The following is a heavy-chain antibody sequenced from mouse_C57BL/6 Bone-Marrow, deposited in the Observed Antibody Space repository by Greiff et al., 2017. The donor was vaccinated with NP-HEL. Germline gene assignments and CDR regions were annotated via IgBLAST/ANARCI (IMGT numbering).Heavy chain of an antibody. CDR3: ARSRYFYFDY. Sequence: EVQLQQSGPELVKPGASVKISCKASGYSFTGYYMNWVKQSPEKSLEWIGEINPSTGGTTYNQKFKAKATLTVDKSSSTAYMQLKSLTSEDSAVYYCARSRYFYFDYWGQGTTLTVSS. J-gene: IGHJ2*01. V-gene: IGHV1-42*01. CDR2: INPSTGGT. CDR1: GYSFTGYY.